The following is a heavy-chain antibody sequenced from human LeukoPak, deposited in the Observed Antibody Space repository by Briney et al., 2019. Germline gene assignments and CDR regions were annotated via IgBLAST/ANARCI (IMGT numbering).Heavy chain of an antibody. Sequence: GGSLRLSCEGSAFIFSGHWMNWVRQAPGKGLEWVAVIWYDGSNKYYADSVKGRFTISRDNSKNTLYLQMNSLRAEDTAVYYCASKIAVAGTHDAFDIWGQGTMVTVSS. CDR2: IWYDGSNK. J-gene: IGHJ3*02. CDR3: ASKIAVAGTHDAFDI. D-gene: IGHD6-19*01. V-gene: IGHV3-33*08. CDR1: AFIFSGHW.